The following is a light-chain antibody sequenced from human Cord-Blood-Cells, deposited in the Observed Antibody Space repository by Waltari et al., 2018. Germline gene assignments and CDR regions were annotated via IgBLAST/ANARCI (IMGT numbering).Light chain of an antibody. CDR1: SSDVGGYNY. Sequence: QSALTQPRSVSGSPGQSVTISCTGTSSDVGGYNYVSWYQQHPGKAHKLMIYDVSKRPSGVPDRFSGSKSGTTASLTISGLQAEDEADYYCCSYAGSFYVFGTGTKVTVL. V-gene: IGLV2-11*01. J-gene: IGLJ1*01. CDR3: CSYAGSFYV. CDR2: DVS.